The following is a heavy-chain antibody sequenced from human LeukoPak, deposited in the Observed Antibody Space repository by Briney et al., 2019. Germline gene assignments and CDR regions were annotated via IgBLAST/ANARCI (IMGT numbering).Heavy chain of an antibody. CDR3: ASARGYSSEYK. D-gene: IGHD6-19*01. V-gene: IGHV3-33*01. Sequence: GRSLRLSCAASGFTFSNYGIHWVRQAPGKGLEWVAFIWSDGSVKYYADSVKGRFTISRDNSKNTLYLRMNSLRAEDTALYYCASARGYSSEYKWGQGTLVTVSS. CDR2: IWSDGSVK. CDR1: GFTFSNYG. J-gene: IGHJ4*02.